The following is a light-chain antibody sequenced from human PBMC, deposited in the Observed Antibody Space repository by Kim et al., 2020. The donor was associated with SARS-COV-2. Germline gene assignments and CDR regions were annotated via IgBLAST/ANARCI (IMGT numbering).Light chain of an antibody. CDR1: HDISSD. CDR2: AAS. V-gene: IGKV1-9*01. J-gene: IGKJ4*01. Sequence: VGDRITITCRASHDISSDLVWYQQKPGKAPNLLIYAASTLHSGVPSRFSGSGSGTDFTLTISSLQPEDFATYYCQQHNSYPLTFGGGTKVDIK. CDR3: QQHNSYPLT.